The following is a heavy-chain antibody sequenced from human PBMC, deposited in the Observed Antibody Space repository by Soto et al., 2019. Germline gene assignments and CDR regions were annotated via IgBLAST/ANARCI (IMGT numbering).Heavy chain of an antibody. CDR2: IYYSGST. D-gene: IGHD3-3*01. J-gene: IGHJ5*02. Sequence: SETLSLTCTVSGGSISSGGYYWSWIRQHPGKGLEWIGYIYYSGSTYYNPSLKSRVTISVDTSKNQFSLKLSSVTAADTAVYYCARVGVTIFKFDPWGQGTLVTVSS. CDR3: ARVGVTIFKFDP. V-gene: IGHV4-31*03. CDR1: GGSISSGGYY.